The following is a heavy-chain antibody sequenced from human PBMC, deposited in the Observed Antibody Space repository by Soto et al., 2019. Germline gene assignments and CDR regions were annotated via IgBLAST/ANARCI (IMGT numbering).Heavy chain of an antibody. CDR1: GFTFSSYG. CDR3: AREDDYGDYYIDY. D-gene: IGHD4-17*01. J-gene: IGHJ4*02. V-gene: IGHV3-33*01. CDR2: IWYDGSNK. Sequence: GGSLRLSCAASGFTFSSYGMHWVRQAPGKGLEWVAVIWYDGSNKYYADSVKGRFTISRDNSKNTLYLQMNSLRAEDTAVYYCAREDDYGDYYIDYWGQGTLVTVSS.